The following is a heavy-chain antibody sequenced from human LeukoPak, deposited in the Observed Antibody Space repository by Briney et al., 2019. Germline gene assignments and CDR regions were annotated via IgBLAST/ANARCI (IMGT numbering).Heavy chain of an antibody. D-gene: IGHD3-22*01. CDR2: ISYDGSNK. CDR3: ATLPEYYYDSSGYPDY. Sequence: GGSLRLSCAASGFTFSSHAMHWVRQAPGKGLEWVAVISYDGSNKYYADSVKGRFTISRDNSKNTLYLQMNSLRAEDTAVYYCATLPEYYYDSSGYPDYWGQGTLVTVSS. V-gene: IGHV3-30-3*02. J-gene: IGHJ4*02. CDR1: GFTFSSHA.